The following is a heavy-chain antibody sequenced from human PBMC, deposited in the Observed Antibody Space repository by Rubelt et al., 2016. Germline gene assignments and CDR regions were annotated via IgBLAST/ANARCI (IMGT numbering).Heavy chain of an antibody. CDR3: ARDKEWLATRGFQNWFDP. Sequence: QVQLVQSGAEVKKPGASVKVSCKASGYTFTSYGISWVRQAPGQGLEWMGWISAYNGNTDYAQKLQGGVTMTTDTSTSTAYMELRSLRSDDTAVYYCARDKEWLATRGFQNWFDPWGQGTLVTVSS. J-gene: IGHJ5*02. CDR2: ISAYNGNT. V-gene: IGHV1-18*01. D-gene: IGHD6-19*01. CDR1: GYTFTSYG.